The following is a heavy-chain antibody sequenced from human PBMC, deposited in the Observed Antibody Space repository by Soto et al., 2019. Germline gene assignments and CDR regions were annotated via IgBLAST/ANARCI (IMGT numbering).Heavy chain of an antibody. CDR2: IIPIFGTA. J-gene: IGHJ5*02. Sequence: ASVKVSCKASGGTFSSYAISWVRQAPGQGLEWMGGIIPIFGTANYAQKFQGRVTITADESTSTAYMELSSLRSEDTAVYYCARAAHYSSPFRWFDPWGQGTLVTVSS. D-gene: IGHD6-13*01. V-gene: IGHV1-69*13. CDR1: GGTFSSYA. CDR3: ARAAHYSSPFRWFDP.